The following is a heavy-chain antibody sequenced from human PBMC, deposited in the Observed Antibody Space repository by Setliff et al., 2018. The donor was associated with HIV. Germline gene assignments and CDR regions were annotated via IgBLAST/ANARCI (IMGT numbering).Heavy chain of an antibody. Sequence: SETLSLTCTVSGGSISSGGYYWSWIRQHPGKGLEWIGYISYSGGTYYKPSLKSRVTVSVDTSKNQLSLKLSSVTAADTAVYYCARDVGLSYISSWLFYFDYWGQGTPVTVSS. CDR3: ARDVGLSYISSWLFYFDY. CDR1: GGSISSGGYY. J-gene: IGHJ4*02. CDR2: ISYSGGT. D-gene: IGHD6-13*01. V-gene: IGHV4-31*03.